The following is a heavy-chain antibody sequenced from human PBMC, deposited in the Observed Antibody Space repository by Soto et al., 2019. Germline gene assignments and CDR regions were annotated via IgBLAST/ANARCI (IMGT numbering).Heavy chain of an antibody. Sequence: QVQLVESGGDVVQPGRSLRLSCAASGFSFNNYGMHWVRQAPGKGLEWVAVIWYDGSKKYYGGSVKGRFSISRDSSTTTVYLQMNSLRVEDTAVYYCARDHYYDSSGSPSPGYWGQGTLVTVSP. V-gene: IGHV3-33*01. CDR1: GFSFNNYG. CDR3: ARDHYYDSSGSPSPGY. CDR2: IWYDGSKK. J-gene: IGHJ4*02. D-gene: IGHD3-22*01.